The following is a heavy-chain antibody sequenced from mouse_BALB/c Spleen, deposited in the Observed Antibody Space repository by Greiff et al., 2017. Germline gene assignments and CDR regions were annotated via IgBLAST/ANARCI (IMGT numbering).Heavy chain of an antibody. Sequence: EVQGVESGGGLVQPGGSRKLSCAASGFTFSSFGMHWVRQAPEKGLEWVAYISSCSSTIYYADTVKGRFTISRDNPKNTLFLQMTSLRSEDTAMYYCARSDGNSFDYWGQGTTLTVSS. V-gene: IGHV5-17*02. J-gene: IGHJ2*01. CDR1: GFTFSSFG. CDR2: ISSCSSTI. D-gene: IGHD2-3*01. CDR3: ARSDGNSFDY.